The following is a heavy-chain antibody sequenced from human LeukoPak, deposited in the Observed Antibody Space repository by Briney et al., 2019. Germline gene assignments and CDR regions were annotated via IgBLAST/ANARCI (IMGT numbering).Heavy chain of an antibody. J-gene: IGHJ4*02. Sequence: SGTLSLTCAVSGGSISSDYWWSWVRQPPRKGLEWIGEFHHSGSTNYNPSLKSRVTISADKSKNQFSLKLSSVTAADTAVYYCARTRAYVWGSYRYFDYWGQGTLVTVSS. V-gene: IGHV4-4*02. CDR1: GGSISSDYW. CDR2: FHHSGST. CDR3: ARTRAYVWGSYRYFDY. D-gene: IGHD3-16*02.